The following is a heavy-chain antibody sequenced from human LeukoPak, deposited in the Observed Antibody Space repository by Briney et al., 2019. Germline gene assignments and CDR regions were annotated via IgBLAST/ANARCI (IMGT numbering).Heavy chain of an antibody. J-gene: IGHJ4*02. D-gene: IGHD6-19*01. CDR1: GGSISSGAYY. V-gene: IGHV4-61*08. CDR3: ARSERYNSGWYFYFDY. CDR2: IFYSGST. Sequence: PSETLSLTCTVSGGSISSGAYYWSWIRQHPGKGLEWIGYIFYSGSTNYNPSLKSRVTLSVDTSKNQFSLKLGSVTAADTAVYYCARSERYNSGWYFYFDYWGQGTLVTVSS.